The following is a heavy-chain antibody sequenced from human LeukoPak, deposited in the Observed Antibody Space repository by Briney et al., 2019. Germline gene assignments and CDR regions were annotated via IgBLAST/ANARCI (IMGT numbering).Heavy chain of an antibody. J-gene: IGHJ4*02. CDR3: ARGRDYFDY. V-gene: IGHV4-34*01. CDR1: GFTVSSNY. CDR2: INHGGGT. Sequence: GSLRLSCAASGFTVSSNYMSWIRQPPGKGLEWIGEINHGGGTSYNPSLKSRVTVSVDTSKNQFSLKLSSVTAADTAVYYCARGRDYFDYWGQGTLVTVSS.